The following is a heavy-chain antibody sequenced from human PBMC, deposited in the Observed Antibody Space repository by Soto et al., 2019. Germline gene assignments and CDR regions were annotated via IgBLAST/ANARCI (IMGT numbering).Heavy chain of an antibody. D-gene: IGHD6-13*01. V-gene: IGHV3-21*01. Sequence: EVQLVESGGGLVKPGGSLRLSCAASGFTFSSYSMNWVRQAPGKGLEWVSSISSSSSYIYYADSVKGRFTISRDNAKNSLDLQMNSLRAEDTAVYYCARERRHSSSWYPDYCGQGTLVTVSS. J-gene: IGHJ4*02. CDR1: GFTFSSYS. CDR2: ISSSSSYI. CDR3: ARERRHSSSWYPDY.